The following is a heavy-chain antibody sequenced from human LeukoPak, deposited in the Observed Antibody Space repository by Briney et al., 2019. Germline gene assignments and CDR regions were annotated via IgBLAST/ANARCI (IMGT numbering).Heavy chain of an antibody. J-gene: IGHJ4*02. V-gene: IGHV4-39*01. CDR3: ARREGSSWYSSVLSGSGFDY. CDR1: GGSISSSSYY. Sequence: SETLSLTCTVSGGSISSSSYYWGWIRQPPGKGLEWIGSIYYSGSTYYNPSLKSRVTISVDTSKNQFSLKLSSVTAADTAVYYCARREGSSWYSSVLSGSGFDYWGQGTLVTVSS. CDR2: IYYSGST. D-gene: IGHD6-13*01.